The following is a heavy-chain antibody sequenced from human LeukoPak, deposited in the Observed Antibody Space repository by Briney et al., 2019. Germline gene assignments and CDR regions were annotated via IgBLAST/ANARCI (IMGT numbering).Heavy chain of an antibody. D-gene: IGHD3-3*01. J-gene: IGHJ3*02. CDR2: IYTSGST. Sequence: SETLSLTCTVSGGSISSGSYYWSWIRQPAGKGLEWIGRIYTSGSTNYNPSLKSRVTIPVDTSKNQFSLKLSSVTAADTAVYYCARSTVLRFLEWFPWAAFDIWGQGTMVTVSS. CDR3: ARSTVLRFLEWFPWAAFDI. V-gene: IGHV4-61*02. CDR1: GGSISSGSYY.